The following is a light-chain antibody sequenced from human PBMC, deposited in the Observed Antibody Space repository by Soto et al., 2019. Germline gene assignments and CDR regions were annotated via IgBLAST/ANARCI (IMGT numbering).Light chain of an antibody. Sequence: EIVLTQSPATLSLSPGERATLSCRASQSVSSYLAWYQQKPGQAPRLLIYDASNRATGIPARFSGSGSGTDFTLTISSLEPEDFAVYYFQQRSNSLLAFGPGTKVDIK. V-gene: IGKV3-11*01. CDR3: QQRSNSLLA. CDR2: DAS. CDR1: QSVSSY. J-gene: IGKJ3*01.